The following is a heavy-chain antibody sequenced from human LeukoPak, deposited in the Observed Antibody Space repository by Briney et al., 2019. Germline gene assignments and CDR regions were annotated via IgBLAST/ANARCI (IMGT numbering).Heavy chain of an antibody. CDR3: ARGAKTGTTITWFDP. D-gene: IGHD1-1*01. CDR1: GYSFTAFY. V-gene: IGHV1-2*02. Sequence: GASVKVSCKVSGYSFTAFYMHWVRQAPGQAPGQRLEWMGWINPNSGGTNYAQKFQGRVTMTRDTSINTIYMDLRRLTSDDTAVYYCARGAKTGTTITWFDPWGQGTLVTVSS. J-gene: IGHJ5*02. CDR2: INPNSGGT.